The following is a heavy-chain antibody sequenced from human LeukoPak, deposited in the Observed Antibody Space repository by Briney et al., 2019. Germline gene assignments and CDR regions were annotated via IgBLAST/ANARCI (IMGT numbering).Heavy chain of an antibody. J-gene: IGHJ2*01. CDR2: IKQDGSEK. D-gene: IGHD2-2*02. V-gene: IGHV3-7*01. Sequence: GASLRLSRAASGFTFSSYWMSWVRQAPGKGREWVAYIKQDGSEKYYVHSVKGRFTISRDNAKNSLYLQMNSLRDEDTAVYYCAREDTDGWDFDLWGRGTLVTVSS. CDR1: GFTFSSYW. CDR3: AREDTDGWDFDL.